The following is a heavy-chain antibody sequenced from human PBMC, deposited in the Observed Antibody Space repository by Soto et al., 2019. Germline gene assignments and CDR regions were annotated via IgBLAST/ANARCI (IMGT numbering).Heavy chain of an antibody. CDR3: ARVQDDYSSYSVVFV. V-gene: IGHV1-69*12. Sequence: QVQLVQSGAEVKKPGSSVKVSCKASGGTFSSYAISWVRQAPGQGLEWMGGIIPIFGTAYYAQKVQGRVTITADESTRAAYMWLSSLSAEDGAVYYCARVQDDYSSYSVVFVWGQGTLVTVSS. CDR1: GGTFSSYA. J-gene: IGHJ1*01. CDR2: IIPIFGTA. D-gene: IGHD4-4*01.